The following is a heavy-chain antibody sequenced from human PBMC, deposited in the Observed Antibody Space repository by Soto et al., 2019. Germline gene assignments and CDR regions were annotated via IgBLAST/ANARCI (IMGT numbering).Heavy chain of an antibody. J-gene: IGHJ6*02. CDR3: ARVGSLWFGELSAYYYGMDV. CDR1: GYTFTGYY. V-gene: IGHV1-2*04. CDR2: INPNSGGT. Sequence: QVQLVQSGAEVKKPGASVKVSCKASGYTFTGYYMHWVRQAPGQGLEWMGWINPNSGGTNYAQKFQGWVTMTRDTSISTAYMELSRLRSDDTAVYYCARVGSLWFGELSAYYYGMDVWGQGNTVTVSS. D-gene: IGHD3-10*01.